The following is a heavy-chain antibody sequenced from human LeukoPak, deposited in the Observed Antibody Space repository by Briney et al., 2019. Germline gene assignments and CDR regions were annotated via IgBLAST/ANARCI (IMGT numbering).Heavy chain of an antibody. CDR1: GFTFSSNA. CDR2: ISYDGSNK. V-gene: IGHV3-30*04. D-gene: IGHD6-13*01. CDR3: ASGPYSSSYFAS. Sequence: GRSLRLSCAASGFTFSSNAMHWVRQAPGKGLEWVALISYDGSNKYYADSVKGRFTISRDNSKDTLHLQMNILRPEDTALYYCASGPYSSSYFASWGQGTMVTVSS. J-gene: IGHJ4*02.